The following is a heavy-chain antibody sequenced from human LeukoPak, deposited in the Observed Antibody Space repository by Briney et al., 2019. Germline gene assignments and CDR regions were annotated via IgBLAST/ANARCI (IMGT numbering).Heavy chain of an antibody. CDR1: GVSISSSSSY. CDR3: ASDSSGWRYYFDY. J-gene: IGHJ4*02. V-gene: IGHV4-39*01. CDR2: IYYSGGT. Sequence: PSETLSLTCTVSGVSISSSSSYWGWIRQPPGKGLEWIGSIYYSGGTYYNPSLKSRVTISVDTSKNQFSLKLSSLTAADTAVHYCASDSSGWRYYFDYWGQGTLVTVSS. D-gene: IGHD6-19*01.